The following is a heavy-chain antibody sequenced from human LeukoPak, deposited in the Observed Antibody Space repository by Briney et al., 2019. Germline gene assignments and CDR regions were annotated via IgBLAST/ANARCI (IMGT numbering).Heavy chain of an antibody. V-gene: IGHV4-34*01. J-gene: IGHJ4*02. D-gene: IGHD2-2*01. CDR2: INHSGST. CDR3: ARGRYCSSTSCYGTFDY. CDR1: GGSFSGYY. Sequence: SETLSLTCAVYGGSFSGYYWSWIRQPPGKGLEWIGEINHSGSTNYNPSLKSRVTISVDTSKNQFSLKLSSVTAAGTAVYYCARGRYCSSTSCYGTFDYWGQGTLVTVSS.